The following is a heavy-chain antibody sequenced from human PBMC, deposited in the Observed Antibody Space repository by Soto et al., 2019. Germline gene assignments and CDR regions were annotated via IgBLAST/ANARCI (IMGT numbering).Heavy chain of an antibody. J-gene: IGHJ4*02. D-gene: IGHD4-17*01. V-gene: IGHV1-69*06. CDR3: ARSKPTVTPIYYFDY. CDR2: IIPIFGTA. CDR1: GATFSLYA. Sequence: SVKVSCTASGATFSLYAISCLRQAPGQGLEWMGGIIPIFGTANYAQKFQGRVTITADKSTSTAYMELSSLRSEDTAVYYCARSKPTVTPIYYFDYWGQGTLVTVSS.